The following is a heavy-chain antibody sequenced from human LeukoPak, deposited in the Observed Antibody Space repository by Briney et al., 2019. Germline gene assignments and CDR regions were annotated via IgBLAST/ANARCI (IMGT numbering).Heavy chain of an antibody. V-gene: IGHV3-23*01. D-gene: IGHD3-22*01. Sequence: PGGSLRLSCVASGFTFSNFAMSWVRQAPGKGLEWLAGISGNGRSTHYADSARGRFTISRDNSKKTLFLQMDSLRAEDTAKYFCARASSGLSMILVIISSHFDYWGQGTLVAVSS. J-gene: IGHJ4*02. CDR3: ARASSGLSMILVIISSHFDY. CDR1: GFTFSNFA. CDR2: ISGNGRST.